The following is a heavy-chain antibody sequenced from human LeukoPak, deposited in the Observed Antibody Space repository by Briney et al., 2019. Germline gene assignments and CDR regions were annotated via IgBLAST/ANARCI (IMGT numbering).Heavy chain of an antibody. D-gene: IGHD5-24*01. J-gene: IGHJ4*02. CDR3: ARDNGEMAIPY. CDR1: GFTFSSYS. Sequence: PGGSLRLSCAASGFTFSSYSMNWVRQAPGKGLEWVSYISSSSSTIYYADSVKGRFTISRDNAKNSLYLQMNSLRAEDTAVYYCARDNGEMAIPYWGQGTLVTVSS. V-gene: IGHV3-48*04. CDR2: ISSSSSTI.